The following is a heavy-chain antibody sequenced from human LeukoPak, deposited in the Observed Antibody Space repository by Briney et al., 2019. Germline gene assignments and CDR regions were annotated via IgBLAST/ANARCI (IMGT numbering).Heavy chain of an antibody. Sequence: SETLSLTRAVYGGSFSGYYWSWIRQPPGKGLEWIGEINHSGSTNYNPSLKSRVTISVDTSKNQFSLKLSSVTAADTAVYYCARGLKVPAASRPKDYYYYMDVWGNGTTVTVSS. D-gene: IGHD2-2*01. CDR2: INHSGST. CDR3: ARGLKVPAASRPKDYYYYMDV. J-gene: IGHJ6*03. V-gene: IGHV4-34*01. CDR1: GGSFSGYY.